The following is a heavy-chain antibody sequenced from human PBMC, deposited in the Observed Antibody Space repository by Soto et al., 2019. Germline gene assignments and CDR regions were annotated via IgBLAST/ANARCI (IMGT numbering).Heavy chain of an antibody. Sequence: ASVKVSCKASGYTFTSYAMHWVRQAPGQRLEWMGWINAGNGNTKYSQKFQGRVTITRDTSASTAYMELSSLRSEDTAVYYGARKLAAAGYYYYYGMDVWGQGTTVTVSS. CDR3: ARKLAAAGYYYYYGMDV. D-gene: IGHD6-13*01. V-gene: IGHV1-3*01. CDR1: GYTFTSYA. J-gene: IGHJ6*02. CDR2: INAGNGNT.